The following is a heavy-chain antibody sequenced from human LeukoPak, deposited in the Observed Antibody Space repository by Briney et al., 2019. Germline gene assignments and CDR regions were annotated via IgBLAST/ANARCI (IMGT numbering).Heavy chain of an antibody. V-gene: IGHV3-33*01. CDR2: IWYDGSNK. J-gene: IGHJ4*02. CDR3: AREMGLNIVATFGY. CDR1: GCTFSNYG. D-gene: IGHD5-12*01. Sequence: PGRSLRLSCAASGCTFSNYGVHWVRQAPGKGLESAALIWYDGSNKYYADSVQGRFIISRDNSKNTLYLQMNSLRAEDTAVYYCAREMGLNIVATFGYWGQGTLVTVSS.